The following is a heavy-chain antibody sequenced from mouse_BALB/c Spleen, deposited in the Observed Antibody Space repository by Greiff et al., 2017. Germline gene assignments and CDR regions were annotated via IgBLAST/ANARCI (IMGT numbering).Heavy chain of an antibody. CDR2: ILPGSGST. CDR3: ARGGFITTVVASMDY. D-gene: IGHD1-1*01. Sequence: QVQLKQSGAELMKPGASVKISCKATGYTFSSYWIEWVKQRPGHGLEWIGEILPGSGSTNYNEKFKGKATFTADTSSNTAYMQLSSLTSEDSAVYYCARGGFITTVVASMDYWGQGTSVTVSS. CDR1: GYTFSSYW. V-gene: IGHV1-9*01. J-gene: IGHJ4*01.